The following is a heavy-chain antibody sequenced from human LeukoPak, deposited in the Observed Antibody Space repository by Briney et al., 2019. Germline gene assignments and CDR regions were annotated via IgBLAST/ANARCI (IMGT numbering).Heavy chain of an antibody. V-gene: IGHV3-23*01. D-gene: IGHD6-13*01. J-gene: IGHJ4*02. CDR3: ARDFISSSWSGSVDY. CDR1: GFTFSSYA. Sequence: GSLRLSCAASGFTFSSYAMSWVRQAPGKGLEWVSAISGSGGSTYYADSVKGRFTISRDNSKNTLYLQMNSLRAEDTAVYYCARDFISSSWSGSVDYWGQGTLVTVSS. CDR2: ISGSGGST.